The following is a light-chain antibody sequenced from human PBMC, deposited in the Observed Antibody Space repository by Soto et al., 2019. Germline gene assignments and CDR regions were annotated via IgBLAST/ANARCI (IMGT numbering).Light chain of an antibody. CDR1: QSVGSY. V-gene: IGKV3-15*01. CDR2: GAS. Sequence: EIVMTQSPATLSVSPGERATLSWRASQSVGSYLDWYQQKPGKAPKLLIYGASRRDTGVPPRFSGSGSGTEFTLTISSLQPEDFAIYYCQHSNRSPWTFGQGTKVDIK. J-gene: IGKJ1*01. CDR3: QHSNRSPWT.